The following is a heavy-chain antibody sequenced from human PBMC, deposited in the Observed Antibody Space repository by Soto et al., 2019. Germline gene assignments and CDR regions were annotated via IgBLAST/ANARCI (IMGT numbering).Heavy chain of an antibody. V-gene: IGHV3-30*04. J-gene: IGHJ2*01. CDR3: ARPDADSSGSSTRYFDL. D-gene: IGHD3-22*01. Sequence: QVQLVESGGGVVQPGRSLRLSCAASGFTFSNYAMHWVRQAPGKGLVWVAVISFDGSNKYYADSVKGRFTISRDNSKNSLFLQMNSLRDEDTAVFYCARPDADSSGSSTRYFDLWGRGTLVTVSS. CDR2: ISFDGSNK. CDR1: GFTFSNYA.